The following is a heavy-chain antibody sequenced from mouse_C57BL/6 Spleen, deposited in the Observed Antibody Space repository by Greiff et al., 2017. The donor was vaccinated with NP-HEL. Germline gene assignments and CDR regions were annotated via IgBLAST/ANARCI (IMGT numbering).Heavy chain of an antibody. CDR3: ARKRGRYCGSGREFAD. Sequence: QVQLQQSGAELVKPGASVKLSCKASGYTFTSYWMQWVKQRPGQGLEWIGEIDPCDSYTNYNQKFKGKATVTVDTSTSTAYMQLSSLTSEDSAVYDCARKRGRYCGSGREFADWGQGTPVTVSA. CDR2: IDPCDSYT. D-gene: IGHD1-1*01. V-gene: IGHV1-50*01. CDR1: GYTFTSYW. J-gene: IGHJ3*01.